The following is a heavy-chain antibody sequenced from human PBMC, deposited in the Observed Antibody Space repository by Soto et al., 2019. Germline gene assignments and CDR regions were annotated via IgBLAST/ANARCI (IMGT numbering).Heavy chain of an antibody. CDR3: ANNYGGNSRWYFDL. V-gene: IGHV1-46*03. CDR1: GYSFTSYY. D-gene: IGHD4-17*01. CDR2: INPSGGST. J-gene: IGHJ2*01. Sequence: QVQLVQSGAEVKKPGASVKVSCKASGYSFTSYYMHWVRQAPGQGLEWMGIINPSGGSTSYAQKFQGRVTMTRDTSTSTLYLELSSLRSEDTAVYYCANNYGGNSRWYFDLWGRGTLVTVSS.